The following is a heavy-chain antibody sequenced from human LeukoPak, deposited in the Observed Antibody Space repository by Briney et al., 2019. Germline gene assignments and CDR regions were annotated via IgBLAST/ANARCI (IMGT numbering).Heavy chain of an antibody. D-gene: IGHD6-13*01. CDR3: VRDPTAAAGTDDWFDP. V-gene: IGHV1-18*01. CDR1: GYTFSSSG. CDR2: ISAYNGDT. J-gene: IGHJ5*02. Sequence: ASVKVSCKASGYTFSSSGISWVRQAPGQGLEWMGWISAYNGDTNSAPKLQGRVSMTTDTSTSTDYMELRSLRSDDTAIYYCVRDPTAAAGTDDWFDPWGQGTLVTVSS.